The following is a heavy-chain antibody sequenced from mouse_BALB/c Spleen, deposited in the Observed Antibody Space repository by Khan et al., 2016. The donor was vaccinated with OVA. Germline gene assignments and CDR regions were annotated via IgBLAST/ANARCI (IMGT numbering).Heavy chain of an antibody. J-gene: IGHJ2*01. CDR1: GFTFSSYG. CDR2: ISGDSSTI. Sequence: EVELVESGGGLVQPGGSRKLSCAASGFTFSSYGMHWVRQAPEKGLEWVAYISGDSSTIYYTDTVKGRFTISRDNPKNHLSLQMTSLMSEDTAMDYCATSYYYGYYFDYWGPGTTLTVSS. D-gene: IGHD1-1*01. V-gene: IGHV5-17*02. CDR3: ATSYYYGYYFDY.